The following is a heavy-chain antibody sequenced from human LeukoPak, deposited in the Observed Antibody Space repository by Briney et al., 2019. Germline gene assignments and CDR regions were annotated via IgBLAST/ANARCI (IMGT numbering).Heavy chain of an antibody. J-gene: IGHJ5*02. CDR2: IYYSGST. V-gene: IGHV4-59*08. CDR3: ARGYYDSSGYSWFDP. D-gene: IGHD3-22*01. CDR1: GGSISSYY. Sequence: KPSETLSLTCTVSGGSISSYYWSWIRQPPGKGLEWIGYIYYSGSTNYNPSLKSRVTISVDTSKNQFSLKLSSVTAADTAVYYCARGYYDSSGYSWFDPWGQGTLVTVSS.